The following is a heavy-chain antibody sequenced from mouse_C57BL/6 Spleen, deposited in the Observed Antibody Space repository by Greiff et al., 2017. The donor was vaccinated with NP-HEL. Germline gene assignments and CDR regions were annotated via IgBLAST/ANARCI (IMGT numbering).Heavy chain of an antibody. CDR2: IYPGDGDT. V-gene: IGHV1-80*01. CDR1: GYAFSSYW. J-gene: IGHJ4*01. Sequence: QVQLKQSGAELVKPGASVKISCKASGYAFSSYWMNWVKQRPGKGLEWIGQIYPGDGDTNYNGKFKGKATLTADKSSSTAYMQLSSLTSEDSAVYFCAPLTTWYAMDYWGQGTSVTVSS. CDR3: APLTTWYAMDY. D-gene: IGHD1-1*01.